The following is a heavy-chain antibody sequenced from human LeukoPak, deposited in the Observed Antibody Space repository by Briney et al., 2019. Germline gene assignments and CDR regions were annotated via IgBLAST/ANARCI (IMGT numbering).Heavy chain of an antibody. CDR2: IIPIFGTA. D-gene: IGHD3-3*01. CDR3: ARGDHDYDFWSGYPNYYFDY. Sequence: GASVKVSCKASGYAFTTYGISWVRQAPGQGLEWMGGIIPIFGTANYAQKFQGRVTITADESTSTAYMELSSLRSEDTAVYYCARGDHDYDFWSGYPNYYFDYWGQGTLVTVSS. J-gene: IGHJ4*02. CDR1: GYAFTTYG. V-gene: IGHV1-69*13.